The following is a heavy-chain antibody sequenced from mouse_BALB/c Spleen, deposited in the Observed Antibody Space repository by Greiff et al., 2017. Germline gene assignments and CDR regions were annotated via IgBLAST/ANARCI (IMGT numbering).Heavy chain of an antibody. CDR1: GYTFTSYW. D-gene: IGHD2-3*01. Sequence: LQQPGSELVRPGASVKLSCKASGYTFTSYWMHWVKQRHGQGLEWIGNIYPGSGSTNYDEKFKSKGTLTVDTSSSTAYMHLSSLTSEDSAVYYCTRDGYYHYYAMDYWGQGTSVTVSS. V-gene: IGHV1S22*01. CDR2: IYPGSGST. J-gene: IGHJ4*01. CDR3: TRDGYYHYYAMDY.